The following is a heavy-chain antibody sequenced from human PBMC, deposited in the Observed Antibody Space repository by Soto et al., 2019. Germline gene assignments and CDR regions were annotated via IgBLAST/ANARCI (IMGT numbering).Heavy chain of an antibody. D-gene: IGHD6-13*01. V-gene: IGHV5-51*01. J-gene: IGHJ1*01. CDR1: GYSFSTNW. CDR2: IYPGDSDT. CDR3: ARHPGIVTDGTE. Sequence: PGESLKISCKGSGYSFSTNWIGWVRQMPGKGLEWMGIIYPGDSDTRYSPSFEGQVAISADKSINTAYLQWSSLKASDTAMYYCARHPGIVTDGTEWGQGTLVTVSS.